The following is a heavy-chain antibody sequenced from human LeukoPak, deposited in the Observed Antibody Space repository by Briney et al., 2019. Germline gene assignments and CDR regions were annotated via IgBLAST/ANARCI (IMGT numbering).Heavy chain of an antibody. J-gene: IGHJ4*02. Sequence: SETLSLTCAVYGGSFSGYYWSWIRQPPGKGLEWIGEINHSGSTNYNPYLKSRVTISVDTSKNQFSLKLSSVTAADTAVYYCARGGGYYDSSGYYPFDYWGQGTMVTVSS. CDR1: GGSFSGYY. CDR3: ARGGGYYDSSGYYPFDY. D-gene: IGHD3-22*01. CDR2: INHSGST. V-gene: IGHV4-34*01.